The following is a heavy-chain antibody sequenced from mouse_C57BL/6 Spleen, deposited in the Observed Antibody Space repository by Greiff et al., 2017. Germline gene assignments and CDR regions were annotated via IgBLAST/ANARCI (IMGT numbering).Heavy chain of an antibody. V-gene: IGHV1-54*01. CDR1: GYAFTNYL. CDR3: AREVYYYGSSSNYYAMDY. CDR2: INPGSGGT. D-gene: IGHD1-1*01. J-gene: IGHJ4*01. Sequence: VQLQQSGAELVRPGTSVKVSCKASGYAFTNYLIEWVKQRPGQGLEWIGVINPGSGGTNYNEKFKGKATLTADKSSSTAYMQRSSLTSEDSAVYFCAREVYYYGSSSNYYAMDYWGQGTSVTVSS.